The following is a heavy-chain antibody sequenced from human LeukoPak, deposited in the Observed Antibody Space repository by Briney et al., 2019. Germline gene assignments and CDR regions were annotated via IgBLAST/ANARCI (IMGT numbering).Heavy chain of an antibody. Sequence: ASVKVSCKASGYTFTGYYMHWVRQAPGQGLEWMGWINPNSGGTNYAQKFQGRVTMTRDTSTSTAYMELSRLRSDDTAVYYCARDPSLWFGELLSSWFDPWGQGTLVTVSS. J-gene: IGHJ5*02. V-gene: IGHV1-2*02. CDR3: ARDPSLWFGELLSSWFDP. CDR1: GYTFTGYY. CDR2: INPNSGGT. D-gene: IGHD3-10*01.